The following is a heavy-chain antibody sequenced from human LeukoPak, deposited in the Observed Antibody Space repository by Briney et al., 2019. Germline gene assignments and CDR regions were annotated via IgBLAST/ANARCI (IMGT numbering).Heavy chain of an antibody. CDR1: GFTFSSYA. Sequence: GGSLGLSCAASGFTFSSYAMSWVRQAPGKGLEWVSAISGSGGSTYDADSVKGRFTISRDNSKNTLYLQMNSLRAEDTAVYYCAKGAARWELRSWGQGTLVIVSS. CDR2: ISGSGGST. CDR3: AKGAARWELRS. V-gene: IGHV3-23*01. J-gene: IGHJ4*02. D-gene: IGHD1-26*01.